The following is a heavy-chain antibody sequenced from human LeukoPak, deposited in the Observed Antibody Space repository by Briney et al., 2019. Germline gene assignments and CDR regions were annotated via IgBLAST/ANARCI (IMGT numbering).Heavy chain of an antibody. CDR1: GGSFSGYY. CDR3: ARRRYQLLYYAFDI. Sequence: ASETLSLTCAAYGGSFSGYYWSWIRQPPGKGLEWIGEINHSGSTNYNPSLKSRVTISVDTSKNQFSLKLSSVTAADTAVYYCARRRYQLLYYAFDIWGQGTMVTVSS. D-gene: IGHD2-2*02. CDR2: INHSGST. J-gene: IGHJ3*02. V-gene: IGHV4-34*01.